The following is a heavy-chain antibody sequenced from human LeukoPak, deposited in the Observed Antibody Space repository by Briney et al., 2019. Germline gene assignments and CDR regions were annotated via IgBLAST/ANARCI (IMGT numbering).Heavy chain of an antibody. V-gene: IGHV3-11*04. D-gene: IGHD6-19*01. CDR3: ARALGSGWYYFDD. J-gene: IGHJ4*02. CDR1: GFTFSDYY. CDR2: ITSNGSTI. Sequence: GGSLRLSCAASGFTFSDYYMSWIRQAPGKGLQWVSSITSNGSTIYYADSVKGRFTISRDNAKNSLYLQMNSLRAEDTAVYYCARALGSGWYYFDDWGQGTLVTGSS.